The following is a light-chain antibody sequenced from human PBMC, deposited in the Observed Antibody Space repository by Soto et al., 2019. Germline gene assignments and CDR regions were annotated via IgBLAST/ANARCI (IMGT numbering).Light chain of an antibody. CDR3: NSYTRESTGV. V-gene: IGLV2-14*01. CDR1: SSDVGGYNY. CDR2: EVS. Sequence: QSALTQPASVSGSPGQSITISCTGTSSDVGGYNYVSWYQQHPGKAPKLIIYEVSNRPSGVSNRFSGSKSGNTASLTISGLQAEDEADYYCNSYTRESTGVFGTGTTFTVL. J-gene: IGLJ1*01.